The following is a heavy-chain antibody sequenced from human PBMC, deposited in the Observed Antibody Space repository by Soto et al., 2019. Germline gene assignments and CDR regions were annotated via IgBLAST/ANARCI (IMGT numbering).Heavy chain of an antibody. J-gene: IGHJ6*02. D-gene: IGHD2-21*02. CDR1: GFSFSDFG. Sequence: PGGSLRLSCAPSGFSFSDFGMHWFRQAPGKGLEWVAAISHDGSNQYYGDSVKGRFSISRDHSNNRLYLQMNNLKVEDSAIYYCAKETRSRAVTATRVNGMDVWGQGTTVTVSS. CDR2: ISHDGSNQ. V-gene: IGHV3-30*18. CDR3: AKETRSRAVTATRVNGMDV.